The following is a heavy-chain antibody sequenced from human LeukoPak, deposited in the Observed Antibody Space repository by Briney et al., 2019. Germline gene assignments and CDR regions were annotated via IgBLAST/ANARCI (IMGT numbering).Heavy chain of an antibody. CDR2: INPNSGGT. D-gene: IGHD1-26*01. CDR3: ARDGSRWELPD. CDR1: GYTFTVYY. J-gene: IGHJ4*02. V-gene: IGHV1-2*04. Sequence: ASVTVSCTASGYTFTVYYMHWVRQAPGQGLEWMGWINPNSGGTNYAQKFQGWVTMTRDTSISTAYMELSRLRSDDTAVYYCARDGSRWELPDWGQGTLVTVSS.